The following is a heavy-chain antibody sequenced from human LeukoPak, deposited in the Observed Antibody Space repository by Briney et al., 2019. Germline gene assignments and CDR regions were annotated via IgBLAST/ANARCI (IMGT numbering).Heavy chain of an antibody. CDR2: IKQDGSEK. CDR1: GLTFNSYG. D-gene: IGHD3-10*01. CDR3: ARDMVRGVIYWFDP. J-gene: IGHJ5*02. Sequence: PGGSLRLSCEASGLTFNSYGMSWVRQAPGKGLEWVANIKQDGSEKYYMDSVKGRFTISRDNAKNSLYLQMNSLRAEDTAVYYCARDMVRGVIYWFDPWGQGTLVTVSS. V-gene: IGHV3-7*03.